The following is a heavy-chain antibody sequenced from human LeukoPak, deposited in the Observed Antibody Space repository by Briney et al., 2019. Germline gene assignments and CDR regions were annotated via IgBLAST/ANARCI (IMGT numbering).Heavy chain of an antibody. Sequence: SETLSLTCAVSGYSISSGYYWGWIRQPPGKGLEWIGSIYHSGSTYYNPSLKSRVTISVGTSKNQFSLKLSSVTAADTAVYYCARQLLPDYWGQGTLVTVSS. J-gene: IGHJ4*02. V-gene: IGHV4-38-2*01. CDR3: ARQLLPDY. CDR2: IYHSGST. D-gene: IGHD1-26*01. CDR1: GYSISSGYY.